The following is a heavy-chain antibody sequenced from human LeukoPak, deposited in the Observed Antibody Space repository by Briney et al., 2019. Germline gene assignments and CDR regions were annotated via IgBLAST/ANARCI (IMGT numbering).Heavy chain of an antibody. J-gene: IGHJ4*02. CDR1: GGSISSYY. Sequence: KASETLSLTCTVSGGSISSYYWSWIRQPPGKGLEWIGEINHSGSTNYNPSLKSRVTISVDTSKNQFSLKLSSVTAADTAVYYCARAGISYDSSGYTFDYWGQGTLVTVSS. CDR2: INHSGST. CDR3: ARAGISYDSSGYTFDY. D-gene: IGHD3-22*01. V-gene: IGHV4-34*01.